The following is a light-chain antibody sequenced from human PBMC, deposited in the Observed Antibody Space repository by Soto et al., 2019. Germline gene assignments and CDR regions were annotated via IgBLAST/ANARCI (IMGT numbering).Light chain of an antibody. CDR1: QSVHTY. CDR3: QQRSNWPPYT. Sequence: ETVLTQSPATLSLSPGERATLSCRASQSVHTYLAWYQQKAGQAPSLLIYDASNRATGIPARFSGSGSGTDFTLIISSLEPEDCAVYYCQQRSNWPPYTCGLGTKLEIK. V-gene: IGKV3-11*01. CDR2: DAS. J-gene: IGKJ2*01.